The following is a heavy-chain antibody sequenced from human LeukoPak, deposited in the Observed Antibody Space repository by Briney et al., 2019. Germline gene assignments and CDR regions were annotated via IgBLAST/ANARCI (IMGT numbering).Heavy chain of an antibody. V-gene: IGHV1-46*01. CDR1: GYTFTNYY. D-gene: IGHD3-10*01. CDR3: ARGITMIRGVITTPFDY. Sequence: GASVKLSCKASGYTFTNYYMHWVRQAPGQGLEWMGILNPGSGSADYAQKLLGRVTVTRDTSTSTVYMELSSLRSEDTAVYYCARGITMIRGVITTPFDYWGQGTLVTVSS. J-gene: IGHJ4*02. CDR2: LNPGSGSA.